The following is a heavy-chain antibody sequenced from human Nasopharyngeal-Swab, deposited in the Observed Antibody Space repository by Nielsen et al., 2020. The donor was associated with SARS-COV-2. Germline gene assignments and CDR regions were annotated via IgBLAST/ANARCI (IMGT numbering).Heavy chain of an antibody. CDR3: ARIGRFFDWLSGCYGMDV. J-gene: IGHJ6*02. V-gene: IGHV4-61*02. D-gene: IGHD3-9*01. CDR2: LYVNGST. Sequence: SETLSLTCTVSGGSISSGNYYWSWIRQPAGKGLEWIGRLYVNGSTNYNPSLKSRVTISADTSKNQFSLKLTSVTAADTAVYYCARIGRFFDWLSGCYGMDVWGHGTTVTVSS. CDR1: GGSISSGNYY.